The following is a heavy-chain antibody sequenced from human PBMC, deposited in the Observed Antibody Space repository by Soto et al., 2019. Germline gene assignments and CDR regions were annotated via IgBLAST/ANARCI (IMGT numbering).Heavy chain of an antibody. D-gene: IGHD3-16*01. CDR2: IYHSGST. CDR1: GGSITDKW. V-gene: IGHV4-4*02. CDR3: AREGDHAYSLGY. Sequence: QVQLQESGPGLVKPSGILSLTCAVSGGSITDKWWSWIRQTPGKGLEWIGEIYHSGSTNSNPSLKSRLTMSVDKSKNDFSLKLYSLTAADTAIYYCAREGDHAYSLGYWGQGTLVTVSS. J-gene: IGHJ4*02.